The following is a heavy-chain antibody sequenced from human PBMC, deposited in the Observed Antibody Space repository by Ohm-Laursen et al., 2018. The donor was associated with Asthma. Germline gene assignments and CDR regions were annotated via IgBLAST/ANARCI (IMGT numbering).Heavy chain of an antibody. CDR3: ARDAETYYYDSSGPYGMDV. D-gene: IGHD3-22*01. Sequence: SLRLSCAASGFTFSSYAMHWVRQAPGKGLEWVAVISYDGSNKYYADSVKGRFTISRDNSKNTLYLQMNSLRAEDTAVYYCARDAETYYYDSSGPYGMDVWGQGTTVTVSS. V-gene: IGHV3-30-3*01. CDR2: ISYDGSNK. J-gene: IGHJ6*02. CDR1: GFTFSSYA.